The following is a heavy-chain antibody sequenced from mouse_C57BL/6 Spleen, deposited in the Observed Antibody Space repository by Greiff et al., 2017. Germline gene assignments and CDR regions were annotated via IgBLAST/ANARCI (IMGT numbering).Heavy chain of an antibody. J-gene: IGHJ3*01. D-gene: IGHD2-3*01. V-gene: IGHV3-1*01. Sequence: EVQLKESGPGMVKPSQSLSLTCTVTGYSITSGYDWHWIRHFPGNKLEWMGYISYSGSTNYNPSLKSRISITHDTSKNHFFLKLNSVTTDDTAAYYCARDDGYPAWFAYWGQGTLVTVSA. CDR3: ARDDGYPAWFAY. CDR1: GYSITSGYD. CDR2: ISYSGST.